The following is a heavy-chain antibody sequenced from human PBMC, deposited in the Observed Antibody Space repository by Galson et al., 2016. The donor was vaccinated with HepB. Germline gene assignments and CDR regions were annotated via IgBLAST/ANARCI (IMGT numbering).Heavy chain of an antibody. J-gene: IGHJ4*02. CDR3: ARQYRGGPSDY. CDR1: GGSVSSHNW. CDR2: IFHSGRV. D-gene: IGHD5-12*01. V-gene: IGHV4-4*02. Sequence: TLSLTCAVSGGSVSSHNWWSWVRQPPGQGLEWIGQIFHSGRVNYTPSLASRVTISVDTSNNHFSLRLTSVTAADTALYYCARQYRGGPSDYWGQGTLVIVSS.